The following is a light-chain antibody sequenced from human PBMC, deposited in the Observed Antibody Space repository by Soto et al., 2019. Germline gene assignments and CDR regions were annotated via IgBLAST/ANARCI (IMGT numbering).Light chain of an antibody. J-gene: IGLJ1*01. CDR3: SSYTRSGVYV. V-gene: IGLV2-14*01. Sequence: LTQPASVSGSPGQSITISCTGTSSYVGGYNAVSWYQQHPGRAPKLMIYDVSNRPSGISNRFSGSKSSSTASLTISGLQAEDDADYYCSSYTRSGVYVFGAGTKVTVL. CDR1: SSYVGGYNA. CDR2: DVS.